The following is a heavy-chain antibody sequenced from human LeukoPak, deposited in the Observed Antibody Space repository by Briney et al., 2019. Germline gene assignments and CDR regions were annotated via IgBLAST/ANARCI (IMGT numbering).Heavy chain of an antibody. D-gene: IGHD6-13*01. V-gene: IGHV4-61*02. CDR3: ASTYSSSWYARYFQH. CDR2: IYTSGST. J-gene: IGHJ1*01. CDR1: GGSISSGSYY. Sequence: SETLSLTCTVSGGSISSGSYYWSWIRQPAGKGLEWIGRIYTSGSTNYNPSLKSRVTISVDTSKNQFSLKLSSVTAADTAVYYCASTYSSSWYARYFQHWGQGTLVTVSS.